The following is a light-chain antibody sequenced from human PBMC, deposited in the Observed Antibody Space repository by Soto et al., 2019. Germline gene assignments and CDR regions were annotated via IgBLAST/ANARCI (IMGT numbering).Light chain of an antibody. V-gene: IGKV3-15*01. Sequence: EIVMTQSPATLSVSPGEGATLSCRASQSVSSKLACYQQKPGQAPRVLIYGASTRATGIPARFSGSGSGTEFTLIISSLQSEDSAVYYCQQYNSWLWTFGQGTKVDIK. J-gene: IGKJ1*01. CDR3: QQYNSWLWT. CDR2: GAS. CDR1: QSVSSK.